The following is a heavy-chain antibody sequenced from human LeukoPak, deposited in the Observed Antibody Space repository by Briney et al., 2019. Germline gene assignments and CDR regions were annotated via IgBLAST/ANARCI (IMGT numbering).Heavy chain of an antibody. J-gene: IGHJ5*02. CDR3: ARGLGSYYAYNWFDP. CDR2: INPNSGGT. V-gene: IGHV1-2*02. Sequence: ASVKVSCKASGYTFTSYGISWVRQAPGQGLEWMGWINPNSGGTNYAQKFQGRVTMTRDTSISTAYMELSRLRSDDTAVYYCARGLGSYYAYNWFDPWGQGTLVTVSS. D-gene: IGHD1-26*01. CDR1: GYTFTSYG.